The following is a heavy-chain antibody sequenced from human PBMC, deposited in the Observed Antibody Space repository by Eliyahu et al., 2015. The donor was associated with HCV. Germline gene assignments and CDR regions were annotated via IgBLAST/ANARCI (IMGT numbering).Heavy chain of an antibody. V-gene: IGHV4-30-2*01. CDR1: GVSISSGDYS. CDR3: AGGHVLQYFGL. Sequence: QLQLQESGSGLVKPSQTLSLTCAVSGVSISSGDYSWSWIRQPPGKGLEWLGYFYHGGSTTTSYNPSLKSRVSISVDRSTNQFSLKVTSVTAADTAVYYCAGGHVLQYFGLWGQGTRVTVSS. D-gene: IGHD3-9*01. J-gene: IGHJ4*02. CDR2: FYHGGSTTT.